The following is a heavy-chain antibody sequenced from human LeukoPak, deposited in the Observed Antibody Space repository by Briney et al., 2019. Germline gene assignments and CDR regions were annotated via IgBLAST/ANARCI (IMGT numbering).Heavy chain of an antibody. CDR3: AREGDSDYGDYPYYFDY. V-gene: IGHV4-59*01. Sequence: KPSETLSLTCTVSGGSISSYYRSWIRQPPGKGLEWIGYIYYSGSTNYNPSLKSRVTISVDTSKNQFSLKLSSVTAADTAVYYCAREGDSDYGDYPYYFDYWGQGTLVTVSP. J-gene: IGHJ4*02. D-gene: IGHD4-17*01. CDR2: IYYSGST. CDR1: GGSISSYY.